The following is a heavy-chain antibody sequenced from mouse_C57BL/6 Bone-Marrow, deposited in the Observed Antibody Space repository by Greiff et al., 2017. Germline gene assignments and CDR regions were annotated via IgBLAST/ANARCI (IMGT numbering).Heavy chain of an antibody. D-gene: IGHD1-1*01. J-gene: IGHJ1*03. Sequence: QVQLQQSGPELVKPGASVKLSCKASGYTFTSYDIHWVKQRPGQGLEWIGWIYPRDGSTKYNEKFKGKATLTVDTSSSTAYMERNSLTSEDSAVYLCAGVEFDGSSGDWYFDVWGTGTTVTVSS. CDR2: IYPRDGST. V-gene: IGHV1-85*01. CDR1: GYTFTSYD. CDR3: AGVEFDGSSGDWYFDV.